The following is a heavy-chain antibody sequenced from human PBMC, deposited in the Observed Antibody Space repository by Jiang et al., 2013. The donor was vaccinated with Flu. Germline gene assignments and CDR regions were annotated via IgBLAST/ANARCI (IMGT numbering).Heavy chain of an antibody. CDR1: GDTFNIYT. Sequence: AEVKKPGSSVKVSCKASGDTFNIYTISWVRQAPGQGLEWMGRIIPMFGIAHYAQKFQGRVTITADKSTSTAYMELGGLRSEDTAVYYCARVGYGGNEYYYYGMDVWGQGTTVTVSS. J-gene: IGHJ6*02. D-gene: IGHD4-23*01. CDR2: IIPMFGIA. CDR3: ARVGYGGNEYYYYGMDV. V-gene: IGHV1-69*02.